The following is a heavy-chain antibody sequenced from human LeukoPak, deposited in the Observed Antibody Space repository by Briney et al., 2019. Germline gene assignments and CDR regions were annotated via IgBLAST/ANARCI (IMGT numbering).Heavy chain of an antibody. Sequence: GGSLRLSCAASGFTFSNSWTSWLRQAPGKGLEWVAHTNEGGSDKYYVDSVKGRFTISRDNSKNSLYLEMNSLRTEDTALYYCVKDSSGSYPNYGLDYFDYWGQGTLVTVSS. CDR1: GFTFSNSW. J-gene: IGHJ4*02. CDR2: TNEGGSDK. CDR3: VKDSSGSYPNYGLDYFDY. D-gene: IGHD3-16*02. V-gene: IGHV3-7*03.